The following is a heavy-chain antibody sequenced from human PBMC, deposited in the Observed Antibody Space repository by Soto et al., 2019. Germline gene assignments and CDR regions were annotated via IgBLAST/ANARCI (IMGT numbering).Heavy chain of an antibody. J-gene: IGHJ4*02. CDR3: ARGDCSSSSCYYFDY. D-gene: IGHD2-2*01. Sequence: PSETLSLTCTVSGDSISSGANYWSWIRQPPGKGLEWIGYIYYSGSTYYNPTLKSRVTISVDTSKNQFSLRLSSVTAADTAVYHCARGDCSSSSCYYFDYWGQGTLVTVSS. V-gene: IGHV4-30-4*01. CDR1: GDSISSGANY. CDR2: IYYSGST.